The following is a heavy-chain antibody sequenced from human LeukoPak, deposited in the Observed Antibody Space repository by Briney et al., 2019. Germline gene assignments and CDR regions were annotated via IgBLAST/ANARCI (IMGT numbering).Heavy chain of an antibody. D-gene: IGHD6-19*01. CDR3: ARVAPYSSGWLYYYYYGMDV. V-gene: IGHV3-7*01. CDR1: GFTFSSYW. CDR2: IKQDGSEK. J-gene: IGHJ6*02. Sequence: GGSLRLSCAASGFTFSSYWMSWVRQAPGKGLEWVANIKQDGSEKYYVDSVKGRFTISRDNAENSLYLQMNSLRAEDTAVYYCARVAPYSSGWLYYYYYGMDVWGQGTTVTVSS.